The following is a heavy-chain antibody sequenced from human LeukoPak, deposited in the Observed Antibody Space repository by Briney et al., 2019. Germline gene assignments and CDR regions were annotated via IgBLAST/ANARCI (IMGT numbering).Heavy chain of an antibody. J-gene: IGHJ4*02. D-gene: IGHD3-22*01. Sequence: PGGSLRLSCAASGFTFSSYAMSWVRQAPGKGLEWVSAISGSGGSTYYADSVKGRFTISRDNSKNTLYLQMNSLRAEDTAVYYCAKDWHSAGHYDSSGYYQDYWGQGTLVTVSS. CDR3: AKDWHSAGHYDSSGYYQDY. CDR2: ISGSGGST. V-gene: IGHV3-23*01. CDR1: GFTFSSYA.